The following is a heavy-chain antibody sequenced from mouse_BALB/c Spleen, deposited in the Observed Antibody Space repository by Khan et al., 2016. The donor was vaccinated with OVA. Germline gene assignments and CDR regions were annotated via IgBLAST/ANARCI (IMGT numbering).Heavy chain of an antibody. CDR1: GYTFTDYY. Sequence: QVQLQQSGPELVKPGASVKISCKASGYTFTDYYINWVKQKPGQGLEWIGWIYPGSANARYSEKFKGKATLTVDTSSSTAFMQLSSLTSEDTAVYCCAGGFDYWGQGTTLTVSS. CDR3: AGGFDY. V-gene: IGHV1-84*02. CDR2: IYPGSANA. J-gene: IGHJ2*01.